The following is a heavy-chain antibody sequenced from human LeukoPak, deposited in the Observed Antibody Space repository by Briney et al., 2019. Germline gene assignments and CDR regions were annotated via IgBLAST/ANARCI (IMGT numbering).Heavy chain of an antibody. J-gene: IGHJ4*02. Sequence: SETLSLTCTVSGGSVSSHYCNWVRQSPGKGLEWIGYVYYSGGTNYNPSLKGPVTISVDTSKNQFSLKLTSVTAEDTAVYYCATTGATSPYSASWFNIEYWGQGTLVTVSS. CDR3: ATTGATSPYSASWFNIEY. CDR1: GGSVSSHY. V-gene: IGHV4-59*08. D-gene: IGHD6-13*01. CDR2: VYYSGGT.